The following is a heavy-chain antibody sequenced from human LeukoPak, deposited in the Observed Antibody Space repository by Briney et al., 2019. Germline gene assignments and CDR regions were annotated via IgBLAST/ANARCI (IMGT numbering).Heavy chain of an antibody. CDR2: IYHSGST. Sequence: SETLSLTCAVSGGSISSSNWWSWVRQPPGKGLEWIGEIYHSGSTNYNPSLKSRVTISVDNSKNHLSLKLSSVTAADTAVYYCARSSYYDSTYGMDVWGQGTTVTVSS. D-gene: IGHD3-22*01. V-gene: IGHV4-4*02. CDR3: ARSSYYDSTYGMDV. J-gene: IGHJ6*02. CDR1: GGSISSSNW.